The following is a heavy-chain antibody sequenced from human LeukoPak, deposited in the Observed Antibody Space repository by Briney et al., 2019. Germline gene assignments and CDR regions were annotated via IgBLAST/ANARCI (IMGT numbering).Heavy chain of an antibody. J-gene: IGHJ4*02. CDR1: GFTFSTYG. V-gene: IGHV3-33*06. D-gene: IGHD4-11*01. Sequence: PGGSLKLSCEASGFTFSTYGMHWVRQAPGKGLEWVAVIWNDGTDKYYGDSVKGRFTISRDNSKNTVYLQMNSLRVEDTAVYYCAKDAQRGFDFSNSLESWGQGTLVTVSS. CDR2: IWNDGTDK. CDR3: AKDAQRGFDFSNSLES.